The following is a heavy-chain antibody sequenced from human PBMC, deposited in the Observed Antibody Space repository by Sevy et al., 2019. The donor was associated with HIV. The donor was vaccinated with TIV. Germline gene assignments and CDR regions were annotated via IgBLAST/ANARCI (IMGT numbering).Heavy chain of an antibody. V-gene: IGHV3-23*01. Sequence: GGSLRLSCAASGFTFSSYAMSWVRQAPGKGLEWVSAISGSGGSTYYADSVKGRFTISRDNSKNTLYLQMNSLRAEDTAVYYCAKVKRMAAAGNPPFDYWGQGTLVTVSS. CDR2: ISGSGGST. D-gene: IGHD6-13*01. CDR3: AKVKRMAAAGNPPFDY. CDR1: GFTFSSYA. J-gene: IGHJ4*02.